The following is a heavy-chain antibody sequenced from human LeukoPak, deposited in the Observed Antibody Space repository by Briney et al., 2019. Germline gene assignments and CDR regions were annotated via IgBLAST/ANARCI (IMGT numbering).Heavy chain of an antibody. Sequence: ASVKVSCKASGGTFSSYAISWVRQAPGQGLEWMGGIIPIFGTANYAQKFQGRVTMTRNTSISTAYMELSSLRSEDTAVYYCARVIGYSGYDIDYWGQGTLVTVSS. CDR2: IIPIFGTA. J-gene: IGHJ4*02. CDR3: ARVIGYSGYDIDY. V-gene: IGHV1-69*05. D-gene: IGHD5-12*01. CDR1: GGTFSSYA.